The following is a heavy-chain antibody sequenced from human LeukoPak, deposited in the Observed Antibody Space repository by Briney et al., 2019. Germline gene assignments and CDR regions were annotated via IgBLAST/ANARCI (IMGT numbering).Heavy chain of an antibody. CDR2: ISSSSSYI. V-gene: IGHV3-21*01. Sequence: GGSLRLSGEASGFTFSGYSMNWFGQAPGRGREWASSISSSSSYIYYADSMKGRFTISRDNAKNSLYLQMNSLRAEDTAVYYCARDPNDYGNYYFDYWGQGTLVTVSS. CDR1: GFTFSGYS. CDR3: ARDPNDYGNYYFDY. D-gene: IGHD4-17*01. J-gene: IGHJ4*02.